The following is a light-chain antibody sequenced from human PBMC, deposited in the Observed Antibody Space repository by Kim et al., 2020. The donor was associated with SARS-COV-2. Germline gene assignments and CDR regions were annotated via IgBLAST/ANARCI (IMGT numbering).Light chain of an antibody. J-gene: IGKJ5*01. CDR1: QSISSSY. CDR3: QLYGSSLIT. V-gene: IGKV3-20*01. CDR2: TSS. Sequence: FPQERAALSCRASQSISSSYLAWYQQKPGQAPRLLLYTSSNKATGIPDRVRGSGSGTDFTLTISRLEPDDFAVYYCQLYGSSLITFGQGTRLEIK.